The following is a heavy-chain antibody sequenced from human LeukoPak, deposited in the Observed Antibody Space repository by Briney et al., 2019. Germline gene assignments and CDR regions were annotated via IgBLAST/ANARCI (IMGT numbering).Heavy chain of an antibody. Sequence: GGSLRLSCAASGFTFSSYSMNWVRQAPGKGLEWVSSISSSSSYIYYADSVKGRFTISRDNAKNSLYLQMNSLRAEDTAVYYCAKDRHDYSISALFDYWGQGTLVTVSS. J-gene: IGHJ4*02. D-gene: IGHD4-11*01. CDR1: GFTFSSYS. V-gene: IGHV3-21*01. CDR2: ISSSSSYI. CDR3: AKDRHDYSISALFDY.